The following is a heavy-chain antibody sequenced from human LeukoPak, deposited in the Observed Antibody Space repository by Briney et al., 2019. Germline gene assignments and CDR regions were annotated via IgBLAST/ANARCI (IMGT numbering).Heavy chain of an antibody. CDR3: ARTYYDILTGYYEYYFDY. J-gene: IGHJ4*02. CDR1: GGTFSSYA. CDR2: IIPIFGTA. Sequence: ASVKVSCKASGGTFSSYAISWVRQAPGQGLEWMGGIIPIFGTANYAQKFQGRVTITADESTSTAYMELSGLRSEDTAVYYCARTYYDILTGYYEYYFDYWGQGTLVTVSS. D-gene: IGHD3-9*01. V-gene: IGHV1-69*13.